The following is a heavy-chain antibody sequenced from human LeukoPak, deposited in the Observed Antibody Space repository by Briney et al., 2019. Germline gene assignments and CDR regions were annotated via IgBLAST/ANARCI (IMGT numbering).Heavy chain of an antibody. CDR1: GFTFSSYS. Sequence: GGSLRLSCAASGFTFSSYSMNWVRQAPGKGLEWVSSISSSSSYIHYADSVKGRFTISRDNAKNSLYLQMNSLRAEDTAVYYCATSRFIAAALDWGQGTLVTVSS. J-gene: IGHJ4*02. D-gene: IGHD6-13*01. CDR3: ATSRFIAAALD. V-gene: IGHV3-21*01. CDR2: ISSSSSYI.